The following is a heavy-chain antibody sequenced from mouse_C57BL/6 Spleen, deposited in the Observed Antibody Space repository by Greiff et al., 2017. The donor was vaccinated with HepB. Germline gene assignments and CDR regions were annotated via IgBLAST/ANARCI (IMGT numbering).Heavy chain of an antibody. V-gene: IGHV1-42*01. Sequence: EVQLQQSGPELVKPGASVKISCKASGYSFTGYYMNWVKQSPDKSLEWIGEINPSTGGTTYNQKFKAKATLTVDKSSSTAYMQLKSLTSEDSAVYYCARWITTDYYAMDYWGQGTSVTVSS. CDR2: INPSTGGT. J-gene: IGHJ4*01. CDR3: ARWITTDYYAMDY. CDR1: GYSFTGYY. D-gene: IGHD1-1*01.